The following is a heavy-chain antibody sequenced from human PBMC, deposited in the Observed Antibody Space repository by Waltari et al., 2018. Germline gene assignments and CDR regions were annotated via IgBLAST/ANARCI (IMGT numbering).Heavy chain of an antibody. CDR3: ARLQLEGAFDI. Sequence: EEQLVESGGGLVQPGGSLRLSCAASGFTFSSYEMNWVRQAPGKGLEWVSYISSSGTTIYYADSVKGRFTISRDNAKNSLFLQMNSLRADDTALYYCARLQLEGAFDIWGQGTMVTVSS. CDR1: GFTFSSYE. J-gene: IGHJ3*02. V-gene: IGHV3-48*03. D-gene: IGHD6-6*01. CDR2: ISSSGTTI.